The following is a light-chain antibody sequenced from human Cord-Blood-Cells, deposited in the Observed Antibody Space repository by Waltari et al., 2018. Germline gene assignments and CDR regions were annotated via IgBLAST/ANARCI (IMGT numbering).Light chain of an antibody. J-gene: IGLJ1*01. CDR3: CSYAGSYSYV. Sequence: QSALPQHRSVSGSPGPSVTIPCPGTSRDVGGYHYVSWYQQHPGQAPKLMIYDVSNRPSGVPDRFSGSKSGNSASLTISGLQAEDEADYYCCSYAGSYSYVFGTGTKVTVL. CDR2: DVS. CDR1: SRDVGGYHY. V-gene: IGLV2-11*01.